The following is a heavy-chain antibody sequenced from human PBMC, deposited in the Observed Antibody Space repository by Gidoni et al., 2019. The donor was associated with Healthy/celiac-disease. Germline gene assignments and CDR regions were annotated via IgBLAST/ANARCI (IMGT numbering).Heavy chain of an antibody. CDR1: GFTFSSYA. V-gene: IGHV3-23*01. J-gene: IGHJ6*03. Sequence: EVQLLESGGGLVQPGGSLRLSCAASGFTFSSYAMSWVRQAPGKGLEWVSAISGSGGSTYYADSVKGRFTISRDNSKNTLYLQMNSLRAEDTAVYYCAKGYRYDFWSGYYYYYYMDVWGKGTTVTVSS. D-gene: IGHD3-3*01. CDR3: AKGYRYDFWSGYYYYYYMDV. CDR2: ISGSGGST.